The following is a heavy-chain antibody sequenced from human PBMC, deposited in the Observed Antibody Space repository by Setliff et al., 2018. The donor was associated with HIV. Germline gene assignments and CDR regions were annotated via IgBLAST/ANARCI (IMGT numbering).Heavy chain of an antibody. V-gene: IGHV4-39*01. CDR2: IYYSGST. CDR3: ARQITMVRGVYQPYYYYYMDV. Sequence: PSETLSLTCTVSGGSIWNYYWSWIRQPPGKGLEWIGTIYYSGSTYYNPSLKSRVTISTDTSKNQFSLKVRSVTAADTAVYYCARQITMVRGVYQPYYYYYMDVWGKGTTVTVSS. D-gene: IGHD3-10*01. J-gene: IGHJ6*03. CDR1: GGSIWNYY.